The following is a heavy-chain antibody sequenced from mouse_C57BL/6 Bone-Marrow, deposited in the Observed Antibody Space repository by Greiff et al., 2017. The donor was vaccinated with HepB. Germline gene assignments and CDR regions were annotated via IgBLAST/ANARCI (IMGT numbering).Heavy chain of an antibody. Sequence: VQLQQSGAELVRPGTSVKVSCKASGYAFTNYLIEWVKQRPGQGLEWIGVINPGSGGTNYNEKFKGKATLTADKSSSTAYMQLSSLTSEDSEVYFCARMRGYYGSSYWYFDVWGTGTTVTVSS. J-gene: IGHJ1*03. CDR3: ARMRGYYGSSYWYFDV. V-gene: IGHV1-54*01. CDR2: INPGSGGT. CDR1: GYAFTNYL. D-gene: IGHD1-1*01.